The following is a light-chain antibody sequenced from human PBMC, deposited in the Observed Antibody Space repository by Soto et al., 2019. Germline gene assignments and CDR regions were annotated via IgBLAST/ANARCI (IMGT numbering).Light chain of an antibody. CDR3: QQYSSSYDTSLYT. CDR2: GXY. Sequence: EIVLTQAPGTMSLSPGETATLSCRASQSVSSSYLAWYQQKPGQAPRLLVYGXYHRATGIADRFSGSGSGTDFTLTISRLEPDDFAVYYCQQYSSSYDTSLYTFGQGTKVDIK. J-gene: IGKJ2*01. V-gene: IGKV3-20*01. CDR1: QSVSSSY.